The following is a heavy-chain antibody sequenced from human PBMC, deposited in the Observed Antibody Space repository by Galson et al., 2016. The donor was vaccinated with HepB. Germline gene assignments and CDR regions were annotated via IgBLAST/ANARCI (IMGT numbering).Heavy chain of an antibody. CDR1: GYAFTSYY. V-gene: IGHV1-46*01. CDR2: INPSGGST. D-gene: IGHD1-26*01. CDR3: AVPLSGTFYYRYFDL. Sequence: SVKVSCKASGYAFTSYYMHWVRQAPGQGLEWMGIINPSGGSTIYAQKFQGRVTMTDGTSTDTAYMELSSLRSEDTAVYYCAVPLSGTFYYRYFDLWGRGTLVTVSS. J-gene: IGHJ2*01.